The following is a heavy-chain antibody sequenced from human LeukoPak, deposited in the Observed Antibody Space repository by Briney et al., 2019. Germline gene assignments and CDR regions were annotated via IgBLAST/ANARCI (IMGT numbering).Heavy chain of an antibody. J-gene: IGHJ4*02. CDR3: ARGGGYCSGGSCYSRH. CDR1: GGSFSGYY. V-gene: IGHV4-34*01. D-gene: IGHD2-15*01. CDR2: INHSGST. Sequence: PSETLSLTCAVYGGSFSGYYWSWIRQPPGKGLEWIGEINHSGSTNYNPSLKSRVTISVDKSKNQFSLKLSSVTAADTAVYYCARGGGYCSGGSCYSRHWGQGTLVTVSS.